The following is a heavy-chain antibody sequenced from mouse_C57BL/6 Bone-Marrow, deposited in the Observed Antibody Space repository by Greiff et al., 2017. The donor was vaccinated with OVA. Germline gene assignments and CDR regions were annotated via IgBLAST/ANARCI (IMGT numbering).Heavy chain of an antibody. J-gene: IGHJ1*03. CDR3: ARGDYGSLWYFDV. Sequence: VQLQQSGPVLVKPGASVKMSCKASGYTFTDYYMNWVKQSHGKSLEWIGVINPYNGGTSYNQKFKGKATLTVDKSSSTAYMELNSLTSEDSAVYYCARGDYGSLWYFDVWGTGTTVTVSS. V-gene: IGHV1-19*01. D-gene: IGHD1-1*01. CDR1: GYTFTDYY. CDR2: INPYNGGT.